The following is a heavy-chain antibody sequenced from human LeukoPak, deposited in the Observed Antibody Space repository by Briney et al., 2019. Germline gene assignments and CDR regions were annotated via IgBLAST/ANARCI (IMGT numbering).Heavy chain of an antibody. CDR1: GFTFSSYG. J-gene: IGHJ4*02. D-gene: IGHD1-1*01. CDR3: VKDNEAGGSPFDR. CDR2: ISYDGSNK. V-gene: IGHV3-30*18. Sequence: GGSLRLSCAASGFTFSSYGMHWVRQAPGKGLEWVAVISYDGSNKYYADSVKGRFTISRDNSKNTLYLQMSSLRAVDTAVYYCVKDNEAGGSPFDRWGQGTLVTVSS.